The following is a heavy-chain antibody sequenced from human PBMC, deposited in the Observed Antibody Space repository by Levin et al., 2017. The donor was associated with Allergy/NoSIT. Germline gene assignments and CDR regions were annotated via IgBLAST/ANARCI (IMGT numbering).Heavy chain of an antibody. CDR1: GFTFSSYA. J-gene: IGHJ4*02. V-gene: IGHV3-30*04. D-gene: IGHD4-17*01. CDR3: ASGSTETTRRSSEY. CDR2: ILYDGNNQ. Sequence: GGSLRLSCAASGFTFSSYAMHWVHQAPGKGLEWVASILYDGNNQRYADSVKGRFTISRDNSKNTVYLQMDSLTADDTAVYYCASGSTETTRRSSEYWGQGILVTVSS.